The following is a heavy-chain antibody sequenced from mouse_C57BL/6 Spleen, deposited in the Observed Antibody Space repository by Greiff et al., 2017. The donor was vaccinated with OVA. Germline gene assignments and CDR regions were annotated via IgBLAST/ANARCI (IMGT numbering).Heavy chain of an antibody. J-gene: IGHJ3*01. CDR2: INYDGSST. D-gene: IGHD1-1*01. CDR1: GFTFSDYY. CDR3: ARDHGRGWFAY. V-gene: IGHV5-16*01. Sequence: EVKVVESEGGLVQPGSSMKLSCTASGFTFSDYYMAWVRQVPEKGLEWVANINYDGSSTYYLDSLKSRFIISRDNAKNILYLQMSSLKSEDTATYYCARDHGRGWFAYWGQGTLVTVSA.